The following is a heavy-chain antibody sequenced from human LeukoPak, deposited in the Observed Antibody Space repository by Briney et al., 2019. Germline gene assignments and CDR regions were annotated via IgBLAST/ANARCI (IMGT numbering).Heavy chain of an antibody. CDR2: IYYSGST. J-gene: IGHJ5*02. Sequence: WETLSLTCTVSGGSISSSSYYWGWIRQPPGKELEWIGSIYYSGSTYYNPSLKSRVTISVDTSKNQFSLKLSSVTAADTAVYYCARQGLWFVDPNWFDPWGQGTLVTVSS. CDR3: ARQGLWFVDPNWFDP. D-gene: IGHD3-10*01. CDR1: GGSISSSSYY. V-gene: IGHV4-39*01.